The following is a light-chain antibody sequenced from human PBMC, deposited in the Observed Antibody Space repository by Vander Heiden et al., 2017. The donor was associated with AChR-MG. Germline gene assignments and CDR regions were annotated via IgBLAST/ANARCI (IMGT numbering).Light chain of an antibody. CDR3: QQRHNWPLT. Sequence: EIVLAQSPATLSLSPGERATVSCRASQSVGDYLAWSQPKPGQTPRLLLYDTSNTAPGIPARFSGSGSGTAFTLTISSMAPEHFAVYYCQQRHNWPLTFGGRTKVELK. J-gene: IGKJ4*01. V-gene: IGKV3-11*01. CDR1: QSVGDY. CDR2: DTS.